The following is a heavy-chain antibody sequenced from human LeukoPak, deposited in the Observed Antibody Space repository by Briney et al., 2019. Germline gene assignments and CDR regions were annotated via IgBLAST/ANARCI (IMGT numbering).Heavy chain of an antibody. CDR3: ARVSYTKTSYFDS. CDR2: INPNSGGT. Sequence: ASVKVSCKASGYTFTGYYMHWVRQAPGQGLEWMGWINPNSGGTNYAQKVQGRVTMTRDTSISTAYMELSRLRSDDTAVYYCARVSYTKTSYFDSWAQGPLVPVPS. V-gene: IGHV1-2*02. CDR1: GYTFTGYY. J-gene: IGHJ4*02. D-gene: IGHD2-2*02.